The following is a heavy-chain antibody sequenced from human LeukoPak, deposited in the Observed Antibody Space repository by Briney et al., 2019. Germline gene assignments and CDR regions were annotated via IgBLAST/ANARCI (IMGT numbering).Heavy chain of an antibody. J-gene: IGHJ4*02. CDR2: MNHRGSS. CDR1: GSSFTGYY. CDR3: ARGSGSYSGAADY. V-gene: IGHV4-34*01. D-gene: IGHD6-19*01. Sequence: SETLSLTCSVHGSSFTGYYWSWIRQPPGKGLEWIGEMNHRGSSYFNPSFESRVTISLDMSRKQFSLNLTSVTAADTAFYYCARGSGSYSGAADYWGQGTLVTVSS.